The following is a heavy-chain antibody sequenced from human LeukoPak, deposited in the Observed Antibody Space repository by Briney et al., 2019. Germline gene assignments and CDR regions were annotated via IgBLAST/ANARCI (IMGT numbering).Heavy chain of an antibody. D-gene: IGHD1-26*01. CDR2: ISYDGSNK. CDR3: ARDLVGATGYYYYYGMDV. V-gene: IGHV3-30*04. Sequence: GGSLRLSCAASGFTFSDYAMHWVRQAPGKGLEWVAVISYDGSNKYYADSVKGRFTISRDNSKNTLYLQMNSLRAEDTAVYYCARDLVGATGYYYYYGMDVWGQGTTVTVSS. J-gene: IGHJ6*02. CDR1: GFTFSDYA.